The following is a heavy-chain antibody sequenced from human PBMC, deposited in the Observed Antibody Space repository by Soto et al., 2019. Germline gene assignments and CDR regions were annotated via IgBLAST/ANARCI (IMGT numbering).Heavy chain of an antibody. V-gene: IGHV4-59*01. D-gene: IGHD3-22*01. J-gene: IGHJ4*02. CDR1: GGSISSYY. CDR2: IYYSGST. Sequence: PSETLSLTCTVSGGSISSYYWSWIRQPPGKGLEWIGYIYYSGSTNYNPSLKSRVTISVDTSKNQFSLKLSSVTAADTAVYYCARERPLDSSGPLYYFDYWGQGTLVT. CDR3: ARERPLDSSGPLYYFDY.